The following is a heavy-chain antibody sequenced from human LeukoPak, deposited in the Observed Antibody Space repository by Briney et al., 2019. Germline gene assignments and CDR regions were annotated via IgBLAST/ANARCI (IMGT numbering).Heavy chain of an antibody. CDR3: ARGAKRWLQFKTSAGFDY. CDR2: INPSGDFR. Sequence: ASVMVSCKASGYTFGTHWMHWVRRAPGQGLEWMGIINPSGDFRSYAQKFRGRVTVTRDMSTRTVYMELSDLRPEDTAVYYCARGAKRWLQFKTSAGFDYWGQGTLVTVSS. D-gene: IGHD5-24*01. V-gene: IGHV1-46*01. CDR1: GYTFGTHW. J-gene: IGHJ4*02.